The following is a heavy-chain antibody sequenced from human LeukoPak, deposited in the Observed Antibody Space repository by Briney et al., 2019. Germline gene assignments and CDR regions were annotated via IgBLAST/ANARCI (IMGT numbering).Heavy chain of an antibody. CDR1: GGSISRSSYY. D-gene: IGHD3-10*01. CDR3: ASRRGSLDAFDI. J-gene: IGHJ3*02. CDR2: IYYSGST. Sequence: SETLSLTCTVSGGSISRSSYYWGWIRHPPGKGLEWIGSIYYSGSTYYNPSLKSRVTISVDTSKNQFSLRLSSVTAADTAVYYCASRRGSLDAFDIWGQGTMVTVSS. V-gene: IGHV4-39*01.